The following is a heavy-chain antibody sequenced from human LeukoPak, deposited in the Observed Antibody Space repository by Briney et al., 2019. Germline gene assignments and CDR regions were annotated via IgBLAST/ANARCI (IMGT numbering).Heavy chain of an antibody. V-gene: IGHV4-4*07. CDR1: GGSISTYY. J-gene: IGHJ4*02. Sequence: SETLSLTCTVSGGSISTYYWSWIRQPAGKGLEWLGRIYSLGTTNYNPSLKSRVTMSVDTSKNQFSLNLNSVTAADTAVYYCAREVGVSSPRPLDSWGQGTLVTVSS. D-gene: IGHD1-26*01. CDR2: IYSLGTT. CDR3: AREVGVSSPRPLDS.